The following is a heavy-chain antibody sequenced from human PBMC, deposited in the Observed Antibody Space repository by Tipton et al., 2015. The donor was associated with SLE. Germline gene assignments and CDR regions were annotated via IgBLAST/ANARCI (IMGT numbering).Heavy chain of an antibody. CDR2: IYYSGST. Sequence: GLVKPSETLSLTCTVSGGSISSHYWSWIRQPPGKGLEWIGYIYYSGSTNYNPSLKSRVTISVDTSKNQFSLKLSSVTAADTAVYYCARGDCSSTSCLDYWGQGTLVTVSS. J-gene: IGHJ4*02. CDR1: GGSISSHY. D-gene: IGHD2-2*01. CDR3: ARGDCSSTSCLDY. V-gene: IGHV4-59*11.